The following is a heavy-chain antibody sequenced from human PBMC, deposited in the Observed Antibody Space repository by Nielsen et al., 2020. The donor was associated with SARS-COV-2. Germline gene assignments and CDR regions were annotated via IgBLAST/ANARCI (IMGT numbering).Heavy chain of an antibody. J-gene: IGHJ3*02. D-gene: IGHD3-22*01. V-gene: IGHV1-2*06. CDR2: INPNSGGT. CDR3: ARSSSYYDSSGYYYGAFDI. CDR1: GYTFTGYY. Sequence: ASVKVSCKASGYTFTGYYMHWVRQVPGQGLEWMGRINPNSGGTNYAQKFQGRVTMTRDTSISTAYMELSRLRSDDTAVYYCARSSSYYDSSGYYYGAFDIWGQGTMVTVSS.